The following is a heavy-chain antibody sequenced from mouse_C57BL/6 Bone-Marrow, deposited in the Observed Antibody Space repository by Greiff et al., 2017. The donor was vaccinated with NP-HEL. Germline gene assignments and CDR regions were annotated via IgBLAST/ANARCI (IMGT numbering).Heavy chain of an antibody. CDR2: IYPGNSDT. Sequence: VQLKQSGTVLARPGASVKMSCKTSGYTFTSYWMHWVKQRPGQGLEWIGAIYPGNSDTSYNQKFKGKAKLTAVTSASTAYMELSSLTNEDSAVYYCTGHYYGSSYRAMDYWGQGTSVTVSS. V-gene: IGHV1-5*01. J-gene: IGHJ4*01. CDR1: GYTFTSYW. D-gene: IGHD1-1*01. CDR3: TGHYYGSSYRAMDY.